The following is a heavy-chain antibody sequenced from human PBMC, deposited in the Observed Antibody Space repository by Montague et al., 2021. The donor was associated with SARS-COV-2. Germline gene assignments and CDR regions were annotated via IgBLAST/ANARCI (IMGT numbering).Heavy chain of an antibody. Sequence: TLSLTCTVSGGYISSGSYYWSWIRQPAGRGMEWIGRIYASGSTKYSPSLKSRVTISVDTSKNQFSLKVSSVTAADTAVYYCARDLNGSWSYWFDPGGQGTMVTVSS. CDR3: ARDLNGSWSYWFDP. D-gene: IGHD6-13*01. CDR1: GGYISSGSYY. CDR2: IYASGST. J-gene: IGHJ5*02. V-gene: IGHV4-61*02.